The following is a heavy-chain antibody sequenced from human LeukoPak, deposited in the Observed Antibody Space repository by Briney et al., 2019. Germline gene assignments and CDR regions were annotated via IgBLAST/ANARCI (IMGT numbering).Heavy chain of an antibody. CDR3: ARERDGRFFDY. Sequence: GGSLRLSCVVSGLTFRSYWMSWVRQAPGKGLEWVANINQEGSEKYFVDSVKGRFTISRGNAKNSLHLQMNTLRAEDTAVYYCARERDGRFFDYWGQGTLVTVSS. V-gene: IGHV3-7*01. CDR2: INQEGSEK. D-gene: IGHD5-24*01. J-gene: IGHJ4*02. CDR1: GLTFRSYW.